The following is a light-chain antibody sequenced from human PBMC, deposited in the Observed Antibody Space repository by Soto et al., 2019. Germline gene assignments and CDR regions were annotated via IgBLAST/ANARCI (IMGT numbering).Light chain of an antibody. V-gene: IGKV1D-12*01. J-gene: IGKJ1*01. CDR2: AAS. CDR3: QQANSFPRT. CDR1: QAISTW. Sequence: GDRVTITCRASQAISTWLAWYQQKPGKAPKLLIYAASNLQTGVPSRFSGSGSGTDFTLTISSLQPEDFATYYCQQANSFPRTFGQGTKVELQ.